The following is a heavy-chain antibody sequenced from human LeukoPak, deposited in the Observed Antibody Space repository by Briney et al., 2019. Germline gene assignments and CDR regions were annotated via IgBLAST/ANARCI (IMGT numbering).Heavy chain of an antibody. CDR1: GFTFSNYG. CDR3: AKPTRGSGSFLIDF. V-gene: IGHV3-33*06. Sequence: PGGSLRLSCAASGFTFSNYGMHWARQAPGKGLGWVAVIWDDGSSKYYGDSVKGRFTISRDNSKNTLYLQMNSLRAEDTAVYYCAKPTRGSGSFLIDFWGQGTLVTVSS. J-gene: IGHJ4*02. CDR2: IWDDGSSK. D-gene: IGHD1-26*01.